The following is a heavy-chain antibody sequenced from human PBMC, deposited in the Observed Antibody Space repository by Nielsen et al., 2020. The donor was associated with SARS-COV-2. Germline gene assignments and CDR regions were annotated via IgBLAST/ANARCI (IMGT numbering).Heavy chain of an antibody. Sequence: GESLKISCAASGFTFSSYGMHWVRQAPGKGLEWVAVIWYDGSNKYYADSVKGRFTISRDNSKSTLYLQMNSLRAEDTAVYYCARLRTGRGAFDIWGQGTMVTVSS. CDR3: ARLRTGRGAFDI. CDR1: GFTFSSYG. J-gene: IGHJ3*02. CDR2: IWYDGSNK. D-gene: IGHD3-10*01. V-gene: IGHV3-33*01.